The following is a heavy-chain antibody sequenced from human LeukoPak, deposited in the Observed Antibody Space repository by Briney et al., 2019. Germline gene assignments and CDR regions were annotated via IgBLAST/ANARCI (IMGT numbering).Heavy chain of an antibody. J-gene: IGHJ5*02. CDR2: ISSSSSYI. CDR3: ARGFSSSWFDP. D-gene: IGHD6-13*01. V-gene: IGHV3-21*04. CDR1: GFTFSSYS. Sequence: GGSLRLSCAASGFTFSSYSMNWVRQAPGKGLEWVSSISSSSSYIYYADSVKGRFTISRDNAKNSLYLQMNSLRAEDTALYHCARGFSSSWFDPWGQGTLVTVSS.